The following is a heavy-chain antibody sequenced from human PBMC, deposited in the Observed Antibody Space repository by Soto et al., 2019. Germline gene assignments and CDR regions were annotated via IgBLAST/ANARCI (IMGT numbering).Heavy chain of an antibody. Sequence: SETLSLTCTVSGGSISSGDYYWSWIRQPPGKGLEWIGYIYYSGSTNYNPSLKSRVTISVDTSKNQFSLKLSSVTAADTAVYYCARAPPRSGFLFDYWGQGTLVTVSS. CDR3: ARAPPRSGFLFDY. J-gene: IGHJ4*02. CDR2: IYYSGST. D-gene: IGHD3-3*01. CDR1: GGSISSGDYY. V-gene: IGHV4-61*08.